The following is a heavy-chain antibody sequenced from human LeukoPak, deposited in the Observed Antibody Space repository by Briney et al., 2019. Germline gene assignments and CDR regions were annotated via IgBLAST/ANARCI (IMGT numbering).Heavy chain of an antibody. D-gene: IGHD1-1*01. Sequence: GRSLTLSCAASEFTVTTYGMHWVRQAPGKGLEWVAFIYYDGSNIYYADYVKGRFTISRDISKNTLYLQMDSLRAEDTAIYYCARDWKTNSFDYWGPGTLVTVSS. CDR2: IYYDGSNI. CDR3: ARDWKTNSFDY. CDR1: EFTVTTYG. V-gene: IGHV3-33*01. J-gene: IGHJ4*02.